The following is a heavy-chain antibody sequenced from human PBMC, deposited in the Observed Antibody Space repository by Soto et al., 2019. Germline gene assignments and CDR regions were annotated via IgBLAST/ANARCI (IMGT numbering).Heavy chain of an antibody. J-gene: IGHJ5*02. Sequence: QVQLQESGPGLVKPSQTLSLTCTVSGGSISSGGYYWSWIRQHPGKGLEWIGYIYYSGSTYYNPSLTGRVTISVDTSKNQFSMELSSVTAADTAVYYCAGAKVDWFDPWGQGTLVTVSS. CDR2: IYYSGST. D-gene: IGHD2-15*01. V-gene: IGHV4-31*03. CDR3: AGAKVDWFDP. CDR1: GGSISSGGYY.